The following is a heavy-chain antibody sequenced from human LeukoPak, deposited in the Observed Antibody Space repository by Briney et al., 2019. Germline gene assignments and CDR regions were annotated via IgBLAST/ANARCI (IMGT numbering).Heavy chain of an antibody. CDR3: AKDRGYSYGYFDY. Sequence: PGGSLRLSCAASGFTFNNYAMHWVRQAPGKGLEWVAVISYDGSNKYYADSVKGRFTISRDNSKNTLYLQMNSLRAEDTAVYYCAKDRGYSYGYFDYWGQGTLVTVSS. CDR1: GFTFNNYA. CDR2: ISYDGSNK. D-gene: IGHD5-18*01. V-gene: IGHV3-30-3*01. J-gene: IGHJ4*02.